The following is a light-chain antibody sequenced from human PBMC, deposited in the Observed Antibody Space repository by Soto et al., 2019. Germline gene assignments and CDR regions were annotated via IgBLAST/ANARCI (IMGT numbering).Light chain of an antibody. CDR2: AAS. Sequence: DIQMTQSPSSLSASVGDRVTITCRASQGIRRALNWYQQKSGKAPKLLIYAASSLQSGVPSRFSGSGSGTDFTLTISSLQPEDFAIYYCQQTYSTPPYTFGQGTKLDIK. V-gene: IGKV1-39*01. J-gene: IGKJ2*01. CDR3: QQTYSTPPYT. CDR1: QGIRRA.